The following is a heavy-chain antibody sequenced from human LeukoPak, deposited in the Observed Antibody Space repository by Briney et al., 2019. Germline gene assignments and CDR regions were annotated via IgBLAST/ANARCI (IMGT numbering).Heavy chain of an antibody. Sequence: PSETLSLTCTVSGGSISSGGYYWSRLRQHPGKGLEWIGYIYYSGGTYYNPSLKSRVTISVDTSKNQFSLKLSSVTAADTAVYYCAREFGGYDSFFDYWGQGALVTVSS. CDR2: IYYSGGT. CDR3: AREFGGYDSFFDY. D-gene: IGHD5-12*01. J-gene: IGHJ4*02. V-gene: IGHV4-31*03. CDR1: GGSISSGGYY.